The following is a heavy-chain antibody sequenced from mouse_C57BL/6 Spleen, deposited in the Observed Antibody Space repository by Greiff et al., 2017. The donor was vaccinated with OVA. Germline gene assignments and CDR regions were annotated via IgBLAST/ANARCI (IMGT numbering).Heavy chain of an antibody. J-gene: IGHJ4*01. CDR1: GFSLTSYG. V-gene: IGHV2-2*01. CDR3: ARIYDYDGIYAMDY. D-gene: IGHD2-4*01. Sequence: VQLQESGPGLVQPSQSLSITCTVSGFSLTSYGVHWVRQSPGKGLEWLGVIWSGGSTDYNAAFISRLSISKDNSKIQVFFKMNSLQADDTAIYYCARIYDYDGIYAMDYWGQGTSVTVSS. CDR2: IWSGGST.